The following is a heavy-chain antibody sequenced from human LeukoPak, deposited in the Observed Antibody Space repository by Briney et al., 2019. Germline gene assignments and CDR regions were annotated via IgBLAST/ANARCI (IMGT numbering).Heavy chain of an antibody. CDR3: ARVMGWFGGFDY. D-gene: IGHD3-10*01. Sequence: SETLSLTCAVYGGSFSGYYWGWIRQPPGKGLEWIGEIDHSGSTNYNPSLKSRVTISVDTSKNQFSLKLSSVTAADTAVYYCARVMGWFGGFDYWGQGTLATVSS. CDR1: GGSFSGYY. CDR2: IDHSGST. J-gene: IGHJ4*02. V-gene: IGHV4-34*01.